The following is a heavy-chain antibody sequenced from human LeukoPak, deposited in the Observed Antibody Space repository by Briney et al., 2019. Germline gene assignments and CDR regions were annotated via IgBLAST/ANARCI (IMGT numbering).Heavy chain of an antibody. CDR1: GGTFSSYA. D-gene: IGHD6-19*01. CDR2: IIPIFGTA. Sequence: SVKVSCKASGGTFSSYAISWVRQAPRQGLEWMGGIIPIFGTANYAQKFQGRVTITADESTSTAYMELSSLRSEDTAVYYCATRTNSSGWTYYYYGMDVWGKGTTVTVSS. J-gene: IGHJ6*04. CDR3: ATRTNSSGWTYYYYGMDV. V-gene: IGHV1-69*13.